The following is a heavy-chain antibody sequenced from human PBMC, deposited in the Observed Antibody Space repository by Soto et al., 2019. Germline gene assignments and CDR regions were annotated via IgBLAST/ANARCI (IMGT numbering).Heavy chain of an antibody. CDR3: ARDLPGDYGHYFDY. J-gene: IGHJ4*02. CDR1: GGSIISYY. V-gene: IGHV4-59*01. CDR2: IYYSGST. D-gene: IGHD4-17*01. Sequence: SETLSLTCTVSGGSIISYYWSWIRQPPGKGLEWIGYIYYSGSTNYNPSLKSRVTISVDTSKNQFSLNLSSLTAADAAVYYCARDLPGDYGHYFDYWGQGTQVTVSS.